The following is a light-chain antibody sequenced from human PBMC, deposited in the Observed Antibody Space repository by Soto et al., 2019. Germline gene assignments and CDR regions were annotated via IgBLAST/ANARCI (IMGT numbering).Light chain of an antibody. Sequence: EIVLTQSPATLSLSPGERVTLSCRASQNVSTYLAWYQQKPGQAPRLLIYDASNRASGIPSRFSGSGSGTDFTLTSSSQEPEDSAVYYCQQRTTCLTFGPGTKVDIK. CDR2: DAS. CDR3: QQRTTCLT. J-gene: IGKJ3*01. CDR1: QNVSTY. V-gene: IGKV3-11*01.